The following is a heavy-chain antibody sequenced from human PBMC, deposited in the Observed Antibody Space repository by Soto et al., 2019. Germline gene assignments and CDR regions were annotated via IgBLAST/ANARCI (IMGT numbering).Heavy chain of an antibody. CDR3: ARPYYDFWSGPSSYYFDF. CDR2: ISSSSSYI. Sequence: GVSKRLPSSVFGFTFSSYSMNWVRQATGKGLEWVSSISSSSSYIYYADSVKGRFTISRDNAKNSLYLQMNSLRAEDTAVYYWARPYYDFWSGPSSYYFDFWGQGTLVIV. D-gene: IGHD3-3*01. CDR1: GFTFSSYS. J-gene: IGHJ4*02. V-gene: IGHV3-21*01.